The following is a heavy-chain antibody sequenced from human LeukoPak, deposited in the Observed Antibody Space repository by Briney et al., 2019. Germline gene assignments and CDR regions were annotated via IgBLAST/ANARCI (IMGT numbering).Heavy chain of an antibody. CDR1: GGSISSYY. J-gene: IGHJ5*02. CDR3: ATHSGDYGVNWFDP. CDR2: IYTSGST. D-gene: IGHD4-17*01. V-gene: IGHV4-4*07. Sequence: SETLSLTCTVSGGSISSYYWSWIRQPAGKGLEWIGRIYTSGSTNYNPSLKSRVTISVDKSKNQFSLKLSSVTAADTAVYYCATHSGDYGVNWFDPWGQGTLVTVSS.